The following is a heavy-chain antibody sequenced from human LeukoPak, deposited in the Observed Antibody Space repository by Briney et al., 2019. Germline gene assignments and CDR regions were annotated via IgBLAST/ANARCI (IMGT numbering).Heavy chain of an antibody. CDR2: ISGSGGST. CDR3: ANLGGVGATWSYFDY. CDR1: GFTFSSYA. J-gene: IGHJ4*02. D-gene: IGHD1-26*01. Sequence: EGSLRLSCAASGFTFSSYAMSWVRQAPGKGLEWVSAISGSGGSTYYADSVKGRFTISRDNSKNTLYLQMNSLRAEDTAVYYCANLGGVGATWSYFDYWGQGTLVTVSS. V-gene: IGHV3-23*01.